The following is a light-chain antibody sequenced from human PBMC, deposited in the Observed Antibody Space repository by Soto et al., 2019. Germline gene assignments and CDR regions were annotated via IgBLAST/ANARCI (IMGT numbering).Light chain of an antibody. CDR1: SSDVGGYNY. J-gene: IGLJ1*01. V-gene: IGLV2-14*01. Sequence: SVLTQPASVSGSPGQSITISCTGTSSDVGGYNYVSWYQQHPGKAPKLMIYEVSNRPSGVSNRFSGSKSGNTASLTISGLQAEDEADYYCSSYTSNNTQVFGTGTKVTVL. CDR3: SSYTSNNTQV. CDR2: EVS.